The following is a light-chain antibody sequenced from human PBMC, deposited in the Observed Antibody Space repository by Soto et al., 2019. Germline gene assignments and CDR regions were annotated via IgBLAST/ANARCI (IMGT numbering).Light chain of an antibody. CDR2: GAS. CDR3: QQYGSSPYT. J-gene: IGKJ2*01. V-gene: IGKV3-20*01. CDR1: QSVSDNY. Sequence: DIVLTQSPGTLSLSPGERATLSCRASQSVSDNYLAWYQQKPGQAPRLLIYGASSRATGIPDRFSGSGSGTDFTLTISRLEPEDFAVYYCQQYGSSPYTFGQGTKLEIK.